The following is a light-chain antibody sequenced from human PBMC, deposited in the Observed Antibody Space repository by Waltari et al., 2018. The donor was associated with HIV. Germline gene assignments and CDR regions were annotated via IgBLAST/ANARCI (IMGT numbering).Light chain of an antibody. V-gene: IGLV1-40*01. Sequence: QSVLTQPPSVSGAPGQRVTISCTGSSSNIGADYDVHWYQQIPGTAPKLLISGNKNRPSGVPDRFSASKSGTLASLAITGAQAEDEADYYCNSRDSSGNHRVFGGGTKLTVL. CDR2: GNK. CDR1: SSNIGADYD. CDR3: NSRDSSGNHRV. J-gene: IGLJ2*01.